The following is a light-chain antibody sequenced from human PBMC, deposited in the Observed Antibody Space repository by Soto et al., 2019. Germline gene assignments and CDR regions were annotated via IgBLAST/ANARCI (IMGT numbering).Light chain of an antibody. V-gene: IGKV1-5*03. CDR2: KAS. CDR1: QSISSW. CDR3: QQYNSYSWT. Sequence: DIQMTQSPSTLSASVGDRVTIVCRASQSISSWLAWYQQKPGKAPKLLIYKASNLETGVPSRFRGSGSGTEFTLTISSLQPDDFATYYCQQYNSYSWTFGQGTKVEIK. J-gene: IGKJ1*01.